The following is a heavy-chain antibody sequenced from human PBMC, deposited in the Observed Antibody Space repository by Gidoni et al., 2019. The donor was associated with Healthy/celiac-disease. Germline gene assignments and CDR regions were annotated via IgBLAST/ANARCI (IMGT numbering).Heavy chain of an antibody. D-gene: IGHD2-2*01. CDR3: AKDSPEYCSSTSCYRGYFDY. J-gene: IGHJ4*02. Sequence: QVQLVESGGGVVKPGRSLRLPCAASGFTFSSQGLHWVRQAPGKGLERVAVISYDGSNKYYADSVKGRFTISRDNSKSTLYLQMNSLRAEDTAVYYCAKDSPEYCSSTSCYRGYFDYWGQGTLVTVSS. CDR1: GFTFSSQG. V-gene: IGHV3-30*18. CDR2: ISYDGSNK.